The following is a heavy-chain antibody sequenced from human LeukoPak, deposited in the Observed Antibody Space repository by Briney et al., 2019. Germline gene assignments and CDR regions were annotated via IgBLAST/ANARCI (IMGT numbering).Heavy chain of an antibody. V-gene: IGHV3-30*02. J-gene: IGHJ4*02. CDR1: GFTFSSYG. CDR2: IRYDGSNK. CDR3: AKTPDGIVGATPEY. D-gene: IGHD1-26*01. Sequence: GGSLRLSCAASGFTFSSYGMHWVRQAPGKGLEWVAFIRYDGSNKYYADSVKGRFTISRDNSKNTLYLQMNSLRAEDTAVYYCAKTPDGIVGATPEYWGQGTLVTVSS.